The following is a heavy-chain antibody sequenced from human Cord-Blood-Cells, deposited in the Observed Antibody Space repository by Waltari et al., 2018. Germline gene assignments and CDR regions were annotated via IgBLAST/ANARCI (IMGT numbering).Heavy chain of an antibody. CDR2: INHSGST. Sequence: VQLQQGGAGMLTPSEHLCLPCAVYGGSFSGYHWRCTRPPPGKGLEWIGEINHSGSTNYNPSLKSRVTISVDTSKNQFSLKLSSVTAADTAVYYCARGQWLRWQYYFDYWGQGTLVTVSS. J-gene: IGHJ4*02. CDR1: GGSFSGYH. D-gene: IGHD6-19*01. V-gene: IGHV4-34*01. CDR3: ARGQWLRWQYYFDY.